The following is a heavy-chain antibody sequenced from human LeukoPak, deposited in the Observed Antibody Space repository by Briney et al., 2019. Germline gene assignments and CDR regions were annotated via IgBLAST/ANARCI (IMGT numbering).Heavy chain of an antibody. V-gene: IGHV4-59*08. CDR1: GGSLSSYY. D-gene: IGHD3-3*01. CDR2: IYYSGTT. CDR3: ARQRSWNGYYVDY. J-gene: IGHJ4*02. Sequence: SETLSLTCTVSGGSLSSYYWSWIRQPPGKGLEWIGYIYYSGTTNYNPSLKSRVTISVDTSKNQFSLKLSSVTAADTAVYYCARQRSWNGYYVDYWGQGTLVTVSS.